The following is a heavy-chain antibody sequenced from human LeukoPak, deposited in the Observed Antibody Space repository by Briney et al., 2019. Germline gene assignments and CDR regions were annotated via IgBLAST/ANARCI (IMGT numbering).Heavy chain of an antibody. V-gene: IGHV1-46*01. CDR3: ATLGYCSSTSCCRYYYGMDV. D-gene: IGHD2-2*01. CDR2: INPSGGST. Sequence: ASVKVSCKASGYTFTSYYMHWVRQAPGQGLEWMGIINPSGGSTSYAQKFQGRVTMTRDTSTSTVYMELSSLRSEDTAVYYCATLGYCSSTSCCRYYYGMDVWGQGTTVTVSS. CDR1: GYTFTSYY. J-gene: IGHJ6*02.